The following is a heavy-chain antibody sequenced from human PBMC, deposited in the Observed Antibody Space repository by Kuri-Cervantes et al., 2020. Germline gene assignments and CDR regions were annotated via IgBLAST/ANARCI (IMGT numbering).Heavy chain of an antibody. CDR3: ARDPDTAMVNPILDY. J-gene: IGHJ4*02. CDR2: INPNSGGT. D-gene: IGHD5-18*01. CDR1: GYTFTGYY. Sequence: ASVKVSCKASGYTFTGYYMHWVRQAPGQGREWMGWINPNSGGTNYAQKFQGWVTMTRDTSISTAYMELSRLRSDDTAVYYCARDPDTAMVNPILDYWGQGTLVTVSS. V-gene: IGHV1-2*04.